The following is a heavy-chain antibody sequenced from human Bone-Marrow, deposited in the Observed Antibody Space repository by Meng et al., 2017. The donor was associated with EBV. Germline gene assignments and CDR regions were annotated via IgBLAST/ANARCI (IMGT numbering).Heavy chain of an antibody. D-gene: IGHD5-12*01. V-gene: IGHV1-69*17. CDR1: GDSFNNFG. J-gene: IGHJ4*02. CDR2: ITPVFGVA. Sequence: VHCGAEGKNPVPSVKVTGKGSGDSFNNFGISWVRQAPGQGLEWMGDITPVFGVANYAESFQGRVTISADTSTRTTYMDLSSLRSDDTAVYYCVRYLWLRIGECVWGQGTLVTVSS. CDR3: VRYLWLRIGECV.